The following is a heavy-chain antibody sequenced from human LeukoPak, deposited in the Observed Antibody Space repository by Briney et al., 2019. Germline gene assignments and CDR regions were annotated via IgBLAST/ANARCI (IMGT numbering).Heavy chain of an antibody. Sequence: SETLSLICTVSGGSISSGGYYWSWIRQHPGKGLEWIGYIYYSGSTYYNPSLKSRVTISVDTSKNQFSLKLSSVTAADTAVYYCARSGDYGSEWFDPWGQGTLVTVSS. CDR2: IYYSGST. D-gene: IGHD4-17*01. CDR3: ARSGDYGSEWFDP. V-gene: IGHV4-31*03. J-gene: IGHJ5*02. CDR1: GGSISSGGYY.